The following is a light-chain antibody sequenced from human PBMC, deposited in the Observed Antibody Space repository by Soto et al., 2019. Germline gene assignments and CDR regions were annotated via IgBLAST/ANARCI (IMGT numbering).Light chain of an antibody. Sequence: QSALTQPASVSGSPGQSITISCTGTSSDVGSYNLVSWYQQHPGKAPKLMIYEGSKRPSGVSNRFSGSKSGSTASLTISGLQAEDEADYYCCSYAGSSTFVFVFGTGTKATVL. CDR3: CSYAGSSTFVFV. V-gene: IGLV2-23*03. J-gene: IGLJ1*01. CDR1: SSDVGSYNL. CDR2: EGS.